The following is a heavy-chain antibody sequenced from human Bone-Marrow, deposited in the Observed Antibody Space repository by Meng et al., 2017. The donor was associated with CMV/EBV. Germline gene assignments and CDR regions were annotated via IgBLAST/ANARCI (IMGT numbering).Heavy chain of an antibody. CDR3: SSMATISLFGY. Sequence: GGSLRLSCAASGFAFNDSAMHWVRQAPGKGPEWVGRIRTKGKSYATTYAASVKGRFTISRDDSKNTTYLQLNSLKTEDTAVYYCSSMATISLFGYWGQGTLVTVSS. CDR1: GFAFNDSA. J-gene: IGHJ4*02. V-gene: IGHV3-73*01. CDR2: IRTKGKSYAT. D-gene: IGHD5-24*01.